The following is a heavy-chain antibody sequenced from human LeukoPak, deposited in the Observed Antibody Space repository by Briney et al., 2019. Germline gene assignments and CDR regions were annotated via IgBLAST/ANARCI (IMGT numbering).Heavy chain of an antibody. V-gene: IGHV3-74*01. D-gene: IGHD6-6*01. CDR2: INPDGSSR. CDR1: GFAFSSYW. CDR3: VRDGYSRSSGGADY. J-gene: IGHJ4*02. Sequence: GGSLRLSCAAAGFAFSSYWMHWVCQTPGKGLVWVSHINPDGSSRSYADSVKGRFTVSRDNAKNTVYLQMNSLRDEDSAVYYCVRDGYSRSSGGADYWGQGTLVTVSS.